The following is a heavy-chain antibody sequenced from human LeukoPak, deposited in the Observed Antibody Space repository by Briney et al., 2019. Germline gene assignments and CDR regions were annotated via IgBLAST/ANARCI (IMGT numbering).Heavy chain of an antibody. CDR1: GGSISSSSYY. Sequence: SETLSLTCTVSGGSISSSSYYWGWIRQPPGKGLEWIGSIYYSGSTYYNPSLKSRVTISVDTSKNRFSLKLSSVTAADTAVYYCATWPIAAAGTTFDYWGQGTLVTVSS. CDR2: IYYSGST. D-gene: IGHD6-13*01. CDR3: ATWPIAAAGTTFDY. V-gene: IGHV4-39*01. J-gene: IGHJ4*02.